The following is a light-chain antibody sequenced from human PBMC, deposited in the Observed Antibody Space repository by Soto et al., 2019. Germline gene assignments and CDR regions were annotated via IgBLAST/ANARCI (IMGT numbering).Light chain of an antibody. J-gene: IGKJ5*01. CDR2: DVS. CDR3: QQYNNWPFS. V-gene: IGKV3-15*01. CDR1: QSVSSTY. Sequence: TQSAATVSVTPRDRATIACRASQSVSSTYLAWYQQKPGQAPRLLIYDVSIRATGVPARFSGTGSETDFTLTISGLQSEDSAVYFCQQYNNWPFSFGQGTRLEIK.